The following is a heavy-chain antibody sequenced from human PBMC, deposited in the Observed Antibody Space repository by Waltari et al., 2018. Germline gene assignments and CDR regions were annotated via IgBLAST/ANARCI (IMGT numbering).Heavy chain of an antibody. CDR2: IGSGGDI. CDR3: AKQQGWELFEYFFDY. V-gene: IGHV3-23*04. CDR1: GFNFHTFS. J-gene: IGHJ4*02. Sequence: EVQLVESGGGLVQPGGSLELSCKVSGFNFHTFSVSWVRQAPGKGLEWVSTIGSGGDIYYGDSVKGRFFISRDNSKNTLYLQMNSLRVEDTAVYYCAKQQGWELFEYFFDYWGQGTLVSVS. D-gene: IGHD1-26*01.